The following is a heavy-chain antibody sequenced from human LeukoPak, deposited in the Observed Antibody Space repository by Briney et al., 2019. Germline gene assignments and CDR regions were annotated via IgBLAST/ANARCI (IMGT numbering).Heavy chain of an antibody. CDR2: IYYSGST. Sequence: SETLSLTCTVSGGSISSYYWSWIRQPPGKGLEWIGYIYYSGSTNYNPSLKSRVTISVDTSKNQFSLKLSSVTAADTAVYYCARRGPLSGWYDYYYYGMDVWGQGTTVTVSS. CDR3: ARRGPLSGWYDYYYYGMDV. CDR1: GGSISSYY. D-gene: IGHD6-19*01. J-gene: IGHJ6*02. V-gene: IGHV4-59*08.